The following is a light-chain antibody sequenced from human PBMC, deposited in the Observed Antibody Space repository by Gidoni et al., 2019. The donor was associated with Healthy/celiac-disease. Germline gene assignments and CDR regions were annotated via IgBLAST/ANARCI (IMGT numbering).Light chain of an antibody. CDR3: QQYNSYSLT. Sequence: DIQMTQSPSTLSASVGDRVTITCRASQSLSSWLAWYQQKPGKAPKLLIYTASSLESGVPSRFSGSGSGTDFTLTISSLQPDDFATYYCQQYNSYSLTFGQGTQVEIK. CDR1: QSLSSW. V-gene: IGKV1-5*03. CDR2: TAS. J-gene: IGKJ1*01.